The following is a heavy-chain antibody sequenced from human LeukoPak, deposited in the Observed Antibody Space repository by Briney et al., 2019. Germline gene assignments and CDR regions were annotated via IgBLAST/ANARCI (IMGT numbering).Heavy chain of an antibody. CDR3: ARGRDGYNWRGGLYYFDY. D-gene: IGHD5-24*01. Sequence: SETLSLTCTVSGGSISSYYWSWIRQPPGKGLEWIGYIYYSGSTNYNPSLKSRVTISVDTSKNQFSLKLSSVTAADTAVYYCARGRDGYNWRGGLYYFDYWGQGTLVTVSS. V-gene: IGHV4-59*01. J-gene: IGHJ4*02. CDR1: GGSISSYY. CDR2: IYYSGST.